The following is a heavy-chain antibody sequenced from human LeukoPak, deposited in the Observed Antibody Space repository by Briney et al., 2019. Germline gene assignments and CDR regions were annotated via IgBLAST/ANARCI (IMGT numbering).Heavy chain of an antibody. V-gene: IGHV4-30-2*01. J-gene: IGHJ4*02. Sequence: SETLSLTCAVSGGSISSGTYSWSWIRQPPGKGLEWIGYIYHSGSSYYNPSLKSRVSIPVDRSKNQFSLKLSSVTAADTAVYYCAAESPGTYDNSGYTFDYWGQGTLVTVSS. CDR3: AAESPGTYDNSGYTFDY. CDR2: IYHSGSS. D-gene: IGHD3-22*01. CDR1: GGSISSGTYS.